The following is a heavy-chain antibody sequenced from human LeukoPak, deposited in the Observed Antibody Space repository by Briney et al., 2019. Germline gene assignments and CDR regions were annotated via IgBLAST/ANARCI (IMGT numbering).Heavy chain of an antibody. J-gene: IGHJ6*03. CDR3: TRNAGSYWRVERENYYYHYMDV. CDR1: GFTFEEYG. V-gene: IGHV3-20*04. Sequence: GGSLRHSCAASGFTFEEYGMSWVRQAPGKGLEWVSGINWNGDSTGYADSVKGRFTISRDNGKKSLSLQMNSLRAEDTALYYCTRNAGSYWRVERENYYYHYMDVWGKGTTVTVSS. D-gene: IGHD1-26*01. CDR2: INWNGDST.